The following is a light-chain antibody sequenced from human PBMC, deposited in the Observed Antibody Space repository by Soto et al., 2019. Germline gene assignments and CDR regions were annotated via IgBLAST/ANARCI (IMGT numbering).Light chain of an antibody. Sequence: QSALTQPASVSGSPGQSITISCTGTSSDVGGYNYVSWYQQHPGKAPKLMIYEVSNRPSGVSNRFSGSKSGNTASLTISGLQAEDDADYYCSSYTTGSTVFGGGTKLTVL. CDR2: EVS. J-gene: IGLJ2*01. CDR1: SSDVGGYNY. V-gene: IGLV2-14*01. CDR3: SSYTTGSTV.